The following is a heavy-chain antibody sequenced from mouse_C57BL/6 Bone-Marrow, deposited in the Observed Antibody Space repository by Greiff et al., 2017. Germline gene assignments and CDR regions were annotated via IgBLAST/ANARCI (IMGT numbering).Heavy chain of an antibody. CDR3: TKYGSSPFAY. J-gene: IGHJ3*01. Sequence: QVQLKQSGAELVRPGASVTLSCKASGYTFTDYEMHWVKQTPVHGLEWIGAIDPETGGTAYNQKFKGKAILTADKSSSTAYMELRSLTSEDSAVYYCTKYGSSPFAYWGQGTLVTVSA. CDR2: IDPETGGT. CDR1: GYTFTDYE. D-gene: IGHD1-1*01. V-gene: IGHV1-15*01.